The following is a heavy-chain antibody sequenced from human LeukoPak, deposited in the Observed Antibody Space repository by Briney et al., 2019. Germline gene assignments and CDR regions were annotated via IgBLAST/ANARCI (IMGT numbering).Heavy chain of an antibody. Sequence: SETLSLTCTVSGGSISSGSYYWSWIRQPAGTGLEWIGRIYTSGSTNYNPSLKSRVTISVDTSKNQFSLKLSSVTAADTAVYYCARRHTYYYGSGSYSPSNWFDPWGQGTLVTVSS. D-gene: IGHD3-10*01. CDR2: IYTSGST. CDR3: ARRHTYYYGSGSYSPSNWFDP. CDR1: GGSISSGSYY. J-gene: IGHJ5*02. V-gene: IGHV4-61*02.